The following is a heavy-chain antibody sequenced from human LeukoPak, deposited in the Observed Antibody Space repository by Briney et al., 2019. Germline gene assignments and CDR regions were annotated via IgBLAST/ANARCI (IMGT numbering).Heavy chain of an antibody. J-gene: IGHJ4*02. Sequence: GASVKVSCKASGYTFTSYGISWVRQAPGQGLEWMGRINPNSGGTNYAQKFQGRVTMTRDTSISTAYMELSRLRSDDTAVYYCARETAKVHDYWGQGTLVTVSS. CDR2: INPNSGGT. V-gene: IGHV1-2*06. CDR3: ARETAKVHDY. CDR1: GYTFTSYG. D-gene: IGHD4/OR15-4a*01.